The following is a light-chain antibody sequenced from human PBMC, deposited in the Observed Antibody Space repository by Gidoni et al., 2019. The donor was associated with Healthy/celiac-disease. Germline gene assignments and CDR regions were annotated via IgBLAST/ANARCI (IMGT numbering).Light chain of an antibody. V-gene: IGKV1-5*03. J-gene: IGKJ4*01. CDR2: KAS. Sequence: DVQLTPSPSTLSASVGDGVTITFRASQSISSWLAWYQQKPGKAPKLLIYKASSLESGVPSRFSGSGSGTEFTLTISSLQPDDFANYYCQQYNSYPLTFGGGTKVEIK. CDR3: QQYNSYPLT. CDR1: QSISSW.